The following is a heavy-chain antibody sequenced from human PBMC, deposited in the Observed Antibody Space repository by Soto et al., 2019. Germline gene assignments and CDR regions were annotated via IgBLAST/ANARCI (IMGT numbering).Heavy chain of an antibody. CDR1: GFTFSSYG. D-gene: IGHD6-13*01. CDR2: IWYDGSNK. J-gene: IGHJ4*02. CDR3: ARDQLAAAGDY. V-gene: IGHV3-33*01. Sequence: QVQLVESGGGVVQPGRSLRLSCAASGFTFSSYGMHWVRQAPGKGLEWVAVIWYDGSNKYYADSVKGRFTISRDNSKNTLYLQMNSLRAEDTAVYYCARDQLAAAGDYWGQGTLVTVSS.